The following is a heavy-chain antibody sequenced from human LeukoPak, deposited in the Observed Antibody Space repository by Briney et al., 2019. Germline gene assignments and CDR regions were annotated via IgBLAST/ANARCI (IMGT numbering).Heavy chain of an antibody. J-gene: IGHJ6*03. Sequence: GSSVKVSCKASGGTFSSYAISWVRQAPGQGLEWMGRIIPILGIANYAQKFQGRVTITADKSTSTAYMELSSLRSEDTAVYYCARGGGSYWARYYYMDVWGKGTTVTVSS. CDR1: GGTFSSYA. CDR2: IIPILGIA. D-gene: IGHD1-26*01. V-gene: IGHV1-69*04. CDR3: ARGGGSYWARYYYMDV.